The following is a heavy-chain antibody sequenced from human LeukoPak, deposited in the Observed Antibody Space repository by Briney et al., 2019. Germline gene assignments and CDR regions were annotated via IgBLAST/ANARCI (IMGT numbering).Heavy chain of an antibody. D-gene: IGHD2-15*01. V-gene: IGHV1-69*05. J-gene: IGHJ3*02. CDR1: GYTFTSYG. CDR3: ARSFPAATKGAFDI. CDR2: IIPIFGTA. Sequence: GASVKVSCKASGYTFTSYGISWVRQAPGQGLEWMGGIIPIFGTANYAQKFQGRVTITTDESTSTAYMELSSLRSEDTAVYYCARSFPAATKGAFDIWGQGTMVTVSS.